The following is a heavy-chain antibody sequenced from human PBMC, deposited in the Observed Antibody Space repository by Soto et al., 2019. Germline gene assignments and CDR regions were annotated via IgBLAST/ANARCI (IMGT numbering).Heavy chain of an antibody. Sequence: QVLLQESGPGLVKPSGTLSLTCAVSGDSITNSHWWIWVRQPPGKGLEWIGEIHHRGSTKYNPSLESRLIMSVDRSKNTFFLRLTSVTAADTAVYFCARGETQQQRDYWGQGTLVTVSS. CDR3: ARGETQQQRDY. CDR1: GDSITNSHW. D-gene: IGHD6-25*01. CDR2: IHHRGST. J-gene: IGHJ4*02. V-gene: IGHV4-4*02.